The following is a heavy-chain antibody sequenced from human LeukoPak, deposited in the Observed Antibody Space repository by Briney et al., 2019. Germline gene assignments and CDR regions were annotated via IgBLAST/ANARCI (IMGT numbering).Heavy chain of an antibody. Sequence: GGTLRLSRAVSGFTFSSHWMSWVRHAPGKGREWVDNINQDGSEKHYVGSVKGRFTISRDNAKNSLYLQMNSLRVEDTAVYYCARDGVAAGIYFDYRGQGTLVTVSS. CDR3: ARDGVAAGIYFDY. CDR1: GFTFSSHW. CDR2: INQDGSEK. J-gene: IGHJ4*02. V-gene: IGHV3-7*01. D-gene: IGHD6-13*01.